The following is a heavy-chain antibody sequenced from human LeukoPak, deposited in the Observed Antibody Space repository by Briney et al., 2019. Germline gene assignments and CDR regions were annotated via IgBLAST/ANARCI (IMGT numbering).Heavy chain of an antibody. CDR1: GGSISSSSYY. CDR2: IYYRGST. CDR3: ARPRRDGYIDAFDI. V-gene: IGHV4-39*02. D-gene: IGHD5-24*01. J-gene: IGHJ3*02. Sequence: SETLSLTCTVSGGSISSSSYYWGWIRQPPGKGLEWIGSIYYRGSTYYHPSLKSRLTVSVGTSKNHFSLKLSSVTAADTAVYYCARPRRDGYIDAFDIWGQGTMVTVSP.